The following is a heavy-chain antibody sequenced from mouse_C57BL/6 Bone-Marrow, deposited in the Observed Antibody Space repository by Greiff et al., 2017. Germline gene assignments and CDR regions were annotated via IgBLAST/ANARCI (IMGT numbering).Heavy chain of an antibody. Sequence: QVQLKQSGAELARPGASVKLSCKASGYTFTSYGISWVKQRTGQGLEWIGEIYPRSGNTYYNEKFKGKATLTADKSSSTAYMELRSLTSEDSAVYFCARRAYCGYDEWFAYWGQGTLVTVSA. CDR3: ARRAYCGYDEWFAY. D-gene: IGHD2-9*01. CDR2: IYPRSGNT. V-gene: IGHV1-81*01. J-gene: IGHJ3*01. CDR1: GYTFTSYG.